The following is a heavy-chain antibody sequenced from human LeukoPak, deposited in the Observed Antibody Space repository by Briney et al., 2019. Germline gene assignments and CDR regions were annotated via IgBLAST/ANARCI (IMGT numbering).Heavy chain of an antibody. D-gene: IGHD3-22*01. Sequence: GESLKISCKGSGYSFTNYWIGWVRQMPGKGLEWMGIIYPGDSDTRYRPSFQAQVTFSVDKSITTAYLQWSSLQAPDTAMYYGARRSGFGGSGYYFDYWGQGTLVTVSS. CDR3: ARRSGFGGSGYYFDY. CDR2: IYPGDSDT. CDR1: GYSFTNYW. J-gene: IGHJ4*02. V-gene: IGHV5-51*01.